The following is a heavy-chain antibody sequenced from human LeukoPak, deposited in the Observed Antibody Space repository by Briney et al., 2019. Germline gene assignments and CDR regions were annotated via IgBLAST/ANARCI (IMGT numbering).Heavy chain of an antibody. D-gene: IGHD3-3*01. V-gene: IGHV3-23*01. CDR3: AKHPASGESGYHAFEY. J-gene: IGHJ4*02. Sequence: GGSLRLSCAASGFTFNSYAMSWVRQAPGKVLEWVSSISGSGGTTYCTDSVKGRFTISRDNSKNTLYLQMNSLRAEDTAVYYCAKHPASGESGYHAFEYWGQGTLVTVSS. CDR2: ISGSGGTT. CDR1: GFTFNSYA.